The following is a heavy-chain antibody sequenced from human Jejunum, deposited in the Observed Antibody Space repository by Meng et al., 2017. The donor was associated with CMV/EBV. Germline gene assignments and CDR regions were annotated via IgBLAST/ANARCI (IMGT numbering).Heavy chain of an antibody. Sequence: FSTYEMNWVRQAPGKGLELISYISSSGGTIYYADSVKGRFTISRDNAKNSLYLQMNSLRAEDTAVYYCARGDYDFWGGYWGQGTLVTVSS. V-gene: IGHV3-48*03. CDR3: ARGDYDFWGGY. CDR2: ISSSGGTI. J-gene: IGHJ4*02. CDR1: FSTYE. D-gene: IGHD3-3*01.